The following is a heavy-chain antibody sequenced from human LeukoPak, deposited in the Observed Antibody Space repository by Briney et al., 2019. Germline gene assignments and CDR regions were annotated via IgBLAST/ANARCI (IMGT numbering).Heavy chain of an antibody. D-gene: IGHD1-1*01. CDR2: ISSSGSTI. J-gene: IGHJ3*02. Sequence: PGGSLRLSCAASGFTFSRYSMNWVRQASGKGLEWVSYISSSGSTIYYADSVKGRFTISRDNAKNSLYLQMNSLRAEDTAVYYCARVPLYTIAFDIWGQGTMVTVSS. CDR3: ARVPLYTIAFDI. CDR1: GFTFSRYS. V-gene: IGHV3-48*04.